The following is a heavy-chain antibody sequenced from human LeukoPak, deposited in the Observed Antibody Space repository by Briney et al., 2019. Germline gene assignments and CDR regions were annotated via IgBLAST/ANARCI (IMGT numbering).Heavy chain of an antibody. J-gene: IGHJ4*02. CDR1: GYTFTSYY. D-gene: IGHD1-26*01. CDR2: INPSGGST. Sequence: ASVKVSCKASGYTFTSYYMHWVRQAPGQGLEWMGIINPSGGSTSYAQKLQGRVTMTRDMSTSTVYMELSSLRSEDPAVYYCARDRSGATPLDYWGQGTLVTVSS. V-gene: IGHV1-46*01. CDR3: ARDRSGATPLDY.